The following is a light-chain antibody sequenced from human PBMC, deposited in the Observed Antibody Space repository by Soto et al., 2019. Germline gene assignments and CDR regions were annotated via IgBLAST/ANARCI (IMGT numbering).Light chain of an antibody. CDR2: LNSDGSH. CDR1: SGYNNYA. V-gene: IGLV4-69*01. Sequence: QLVLTQSPSASASLGASVKLTCTLSSGYNNYAIAWHQQQPEKGPRYLMKLNSDGSHSKGDGIPDRFSGSSSGAERYLTISSLQSEDEAAYYCQTWGTGTWVFGGGTKVTVL. CDR3: QTWGTGTWV. J-gene: IGLJ3*02.